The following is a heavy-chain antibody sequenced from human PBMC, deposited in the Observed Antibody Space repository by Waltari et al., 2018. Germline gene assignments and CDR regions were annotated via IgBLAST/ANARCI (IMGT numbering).Heavy chain of an antibody. D-gene: IGHD1-26*01. CDR1: GVSLTSYS. V-gene: IGHV3-23*01. J-gene: IGHJ4*02. CDR3: AKRGPRELLRLSWIPYFDF. CDR2: ISGSGFTT. Sequence: EVQLLESGGALVQPGGSLRLSCAASGVSLTSYSMYWVRRAPGKGLEWVSGISGSGFTTYYADSVKGRFTISRDNSQNTLFLQMNSLGAEDTALYYCAKRGPRELLRLSWIPYFDFWGLGTLVTVSS.